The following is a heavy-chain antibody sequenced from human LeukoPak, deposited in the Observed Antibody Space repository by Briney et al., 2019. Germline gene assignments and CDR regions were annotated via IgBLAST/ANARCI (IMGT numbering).Heavy chain of an antibody. Sequence: GGSLRLSCAASGFTFSSYWMNWARQAPGKGLEWVASINHNGNVNYYVDSVKGRFTISRDNAKNSLYLQMSNLRAEDTAVYFCARGGGLDVWRQGATVTVSS. CDR3: ARGGGLDV. CDR1: GFTFSSYW. J-gene: IGHJ6*02. CDR2: INHNGNVN. V-gene: IGHV3-7*03. D-gene: IGHD3-16*01.